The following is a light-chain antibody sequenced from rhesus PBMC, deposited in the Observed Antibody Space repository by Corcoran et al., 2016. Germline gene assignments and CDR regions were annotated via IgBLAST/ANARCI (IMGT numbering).Light chain of an antibody. CDR2: GVS. CDR3: CSYTTSSTFI. V-gene: IGLV2S7*01. J-gene: IGLJ1*01. CDR1: SSDSGCYNY. Sequence: QSAPTQPPSVSGSPGRSVPISCTGTSSDSGCYNYVSWYQQHPGKAPKLMIYGVSNRPSGVSDRFSGSKSGNTASLTISGLPAEDVADYYCCSYTTSSTFIFGARTRLTVL.